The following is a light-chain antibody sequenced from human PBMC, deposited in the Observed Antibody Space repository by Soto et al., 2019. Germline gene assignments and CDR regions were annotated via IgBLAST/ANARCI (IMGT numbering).Light chain of an antibody. CDR3: QQYNNWPIT. Sequence: EIVITQSPATLSVSPGERATLSCRASQSIATNVAWFQQKPGQAPRLLIYGASTRATGVPARFSGSGSGAQFTLTISSLQSEDFAVYYCQQYNNWPITLGQGTRLEIK. CDR2: GAS. V-gene: IGKV3-15*01. J-gene: IGKJ5*01. CDR1: QSIATN.